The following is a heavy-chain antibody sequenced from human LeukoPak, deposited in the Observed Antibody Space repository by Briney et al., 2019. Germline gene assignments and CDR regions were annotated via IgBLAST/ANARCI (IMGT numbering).Heavy chain of an antibody. J-gene: IGHJ4*02. D-gene: IGHD2/OR15-2a*01. V-gene: IGHV3-64D*09. CDR3: VKDLRSDFMGVLSRYLSY. CDR2: VSSNGGST. CDR1: GFTFRSFA. Sequence: GGSLRLSGSASGFTFRSFAMHWLRQAPWKGLQYVAAVSSNGGSTYNAASVKGRSTISRDNSKSTLYLQMSSLRAEDTAVYLCVKDLRSDFMGVLSRYLSYWGQGTLVTVSS.